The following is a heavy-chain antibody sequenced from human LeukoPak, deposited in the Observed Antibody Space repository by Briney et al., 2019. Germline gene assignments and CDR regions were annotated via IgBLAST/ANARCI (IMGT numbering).Heavy chain of an antibody. J-gene: IGHJ4*02. CDR3: ARTRKLKSGYSYGYGY. Sequence: SETLSLTCAVYGGSFSGYYWSWIRQPPGKGLEWIGEINHSGSTNYNPSLKSRVTISVDTSKNQFSLKLSSVTAADTAVCYCARTRKLKSGYSYGYGYWGQGTLVTVSS. V-gene: IGHV4-34*01. D-gene: IGHD5-18*01. CDR2: INHSGST. CDR1: GGSFSGYY.